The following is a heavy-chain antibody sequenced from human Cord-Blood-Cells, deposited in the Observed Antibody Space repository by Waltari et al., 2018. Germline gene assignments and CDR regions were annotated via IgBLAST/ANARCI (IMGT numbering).Heavy chain of an antibody. Sequence: QVQLVQSGAEVKKPGASVKVSCKASGYTFTGYYMHWVRQAPGQGLEWMGWSNPNRGGTNYAQKFQGRGTMTRDTSISTAYMELSRLRSDDTAVYYCARVGGNCGGDCLSYWGQGTLVTVSS. CDR1: GYTFTGYY. J-gene: IGHJ4*02. V-gene: IGHV1-2*02. CDR2: SNPNRGGT. D-gene: IGHD2-21*02. CDR3: ARVGGNCGGDCLSY.